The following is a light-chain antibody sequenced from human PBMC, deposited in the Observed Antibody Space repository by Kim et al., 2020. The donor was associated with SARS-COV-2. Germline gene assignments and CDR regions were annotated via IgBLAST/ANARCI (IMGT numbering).Light chain of an antibody. Sequence: RKESPSSLKGSVGDRVTITCRARQGISSWLAWYQQKPEKAPKSLIYAASSLQSGVPSRFSGSGSGTDFILTISSLQPEDFATFYWQQYNGYPGRLPFRGGTKVDLK. V-gene: IGKV1D-16*02. CDR3: QQYNGYPGRLP. CDR1: QGISSW. CDR2: AAS. J-gene: IGKJ4*01.